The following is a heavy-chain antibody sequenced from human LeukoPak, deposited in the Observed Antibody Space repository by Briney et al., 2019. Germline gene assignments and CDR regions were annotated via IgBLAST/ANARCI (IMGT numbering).Heavy chain of an antibody. CDR1: GYIFTGYY. CDR2: INPNSGGT. V-gene: IGHV1-2*04. D-gene: IGHD3-22*01. J-gene: IGHJ3*02. Sequence: ASVKVSCKTSGYIFTGYYMHWVRQAPGQGLEWMGWINPNSGGTNYAQKFQGWVTMTRDTSISTAYMELSRLRSDDTAVYYCAMPYYYGSSGHQAFDTWGQGTMVTVSS. CDR3: AMPYYYGSSGHQAFDT.